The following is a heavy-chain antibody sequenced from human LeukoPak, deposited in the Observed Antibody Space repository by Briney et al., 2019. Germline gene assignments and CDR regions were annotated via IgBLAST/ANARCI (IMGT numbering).Heavy chain of an antibody. V-gene: IGHV4-59*08. D-gene: IGHD3-10*01. CDR3: ARPNGSGSNYYFDN. CDR1: AGSMNNYH. Sequence: SETLSLTCTVSAGSMNNYHWSWIRQPAGQGLEWIGYIHHTGNTNYNPSLQNRVTISLDTSKNQFSLKLTSVTAADTALYYCARPNGSGSNYYFDNWGQGILVTVSS. CDR2: IHHTGNT. J-gene: IGHJ4*02.